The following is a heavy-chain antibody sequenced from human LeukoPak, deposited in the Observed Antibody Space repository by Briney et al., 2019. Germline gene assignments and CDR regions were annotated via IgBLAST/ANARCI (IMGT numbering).Heavy chain of an antibody. CDR2: IYPGDSDT. V-gene: IGHV5-51*01. CDR1: GYSFTSYW. J-gene: IGHJ4*02. D-gene: IGHD2-15*01. CDR3: ARQECSGGSCYSSY. Sequence: GESLKISCMGSGYSFTSYWIAWVRQLPGKGLEWMGIIYPGDSDTRYSPSFQGQVTISADKSISTAYLQWSSLKASDTAMYYCARQECSGGSCYSSYWGQETLVSVSS.